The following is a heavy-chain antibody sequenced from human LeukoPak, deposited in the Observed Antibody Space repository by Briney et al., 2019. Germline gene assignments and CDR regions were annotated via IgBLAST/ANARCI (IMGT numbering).Heavy chain of an antibody. Sequence: KPGGSLRLSCAASGFTFSSYSMNWVRQAPGKGLEWVSYISSSSNTIHYAESVKGRFTISRDNAKNSLYLQMNSLRAEDTAVYYCARGLSPYYYYYMDVWGKGTTVTVSS. CDR2: ISSSSNTI. CDR1: GFTFSSYS. CDR3: ARGLSPYYYYYMDV. V-gene: IGHV3-48*01. J-gene: IGHJ6*03.